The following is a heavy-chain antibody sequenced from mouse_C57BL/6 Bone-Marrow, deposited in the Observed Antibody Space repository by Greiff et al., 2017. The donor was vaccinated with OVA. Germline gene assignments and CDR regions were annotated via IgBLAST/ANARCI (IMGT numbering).Heavy chain of an antibody. D-gene: IGHD3-2*02. J-gene: IGHJ3*01. CDR1: GYTFTSYW. V-gene: IGHV1-59*01. Sequence: QVQLQQPGAELVRPGPSVKLSCKASGYTFTSYWMHWVKQRPGQGLEWIGVIDPSDSYTNYNQKFKGKATLTVDTSSSTAYMQLSSVTSEDSAVYYCARWGAAQATWFAYWGQGTLVTVSA. CDR2: IDPSDSYT. CDR3: ARWGAAQATWFAY.